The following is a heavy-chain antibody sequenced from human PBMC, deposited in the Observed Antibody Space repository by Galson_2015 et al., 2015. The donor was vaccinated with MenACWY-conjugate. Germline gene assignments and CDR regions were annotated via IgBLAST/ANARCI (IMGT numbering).Heavy chain of an antibody. Sequence: SLRLSCAASGFTFSTYWMSWVRQAPGKGLEWVANIKRDGSEKWYVDSVKGRFTISRDNAKNSLYLQLNSLRADDTAVYYCAKGQGTIFGELIMAPDYWGQGALVTVST. CDR1: GFTFSTYW. J-gene: IGHJ4*02. CDR2: IKRDGSEK. CDR3: AKGQGTIFGELIMAPDY. V-gene: IGHV3-7*03. D-gene: IGHD3-3*01.